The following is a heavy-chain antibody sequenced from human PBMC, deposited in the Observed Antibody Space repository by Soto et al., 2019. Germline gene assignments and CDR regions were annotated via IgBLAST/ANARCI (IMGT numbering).Heavy chain of an antibody. CDR2: INQGGSET. CDR1: VFAFVSYW. CDR3: ARGSLYSSVWLNWFDP. D-gene: IGHD6-19*01. J-gene: IGHJ5*02. V-gene: IGHV3-7*03. Sequence: PGGSLRLSCGSSVFAFVSYWMGWVRQAPVKGLEWVAYINQGGSETYYVDSVRGRFTVSRDNARNSLDLQMNSLRADDTAVYYCARGSLYSSVWLNWFDPWGRGTLVTVSS.